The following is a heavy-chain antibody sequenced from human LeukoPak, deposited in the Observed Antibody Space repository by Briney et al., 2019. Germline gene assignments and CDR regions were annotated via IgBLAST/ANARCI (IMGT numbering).Heavy chain of an antibody. CDR3: AREPYDILTGYKGYYYYGMDV. V-gene: IGHV3-30*04. D-gene: IGHD3-9*01. CDR2: ISYDGSNK. Sequence: GRSLRLSCAASGFTFSSYAMHWVRQAPGKGLEWVAVISYDGSNKYYADSVKGRFTISRDNSKNTLYLQINSLRAEDTAVYYCAREPYDILTGYKGYYYYGMDVWGQGTTVTVSS. CDR1: GFTFSSYA. J-gene: IGHJ6*02.